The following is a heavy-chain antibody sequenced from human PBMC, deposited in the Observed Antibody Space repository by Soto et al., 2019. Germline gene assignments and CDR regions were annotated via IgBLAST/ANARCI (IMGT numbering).Heavy chain of an antibody. J-gene: IGHJ3*02. CDR2: IIPILGIA. Sequence: QVQLVQSGAEVKKPGSSVKVSCKASGGTFSSYTISWVRQAPGQGLEWMGRIIPILGIANYAQKFQGRVTXXXXXXXXXXXXXXXXXXXXXXXXXXXATPKRGFWGSYRSYDAFDIWGQGTMVTVSS. D-gene: IGHD3-16*02. CDR1: GGTFSSYT. CDR3: ATPKRGFWGSYRSYDAFDI. V-gene: IGHV1-69*02.